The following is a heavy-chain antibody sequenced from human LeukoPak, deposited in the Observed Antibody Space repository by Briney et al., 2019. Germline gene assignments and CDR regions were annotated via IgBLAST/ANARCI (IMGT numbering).Heavy chain of an antibody. CDR2: MSNSGENT. Sequence: GGSLRLSCAASGFTFSSYSMQWVRQTPGKVLEWVGIMSNSGENTFYGEAVKGRFTISRDNSQNTLYLQMNSLRPEDTAVYYCAKGGASVTRYVDYWGQGTLVTVSS. D-gene: IGHD4-17*01. CDR3: AKGGASVTRYVDY. CDR1: GFTFSSYS. V-gene: IGHV3-30*18. J-gene: IGHJ4*02.